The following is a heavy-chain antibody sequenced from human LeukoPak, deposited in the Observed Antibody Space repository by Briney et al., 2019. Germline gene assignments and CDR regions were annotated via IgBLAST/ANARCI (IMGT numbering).Heavy chain of an antibody. CDR3: AKLYSTNQNYYYYYYMDV. V-gene: IGHV3-23*01. D-gene: IGHD6-13*01. J-gene: IGHJ6*03. CDR2: TTGSGGST. Sequence: GGSLRLSCAASGFTFSSYAMSWVRQAPGKGLEWVSATTGSGGSTYYADSVTGQFTISRYNSKNTLYLQMNSLRADDTAVYYCAKLYSTNQNYYYYYYMDVWGKGTTVTVSS. CDR1: GFTFSSYA.